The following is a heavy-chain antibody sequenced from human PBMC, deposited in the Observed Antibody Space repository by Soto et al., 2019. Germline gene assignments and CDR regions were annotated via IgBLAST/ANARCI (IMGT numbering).Heavy chain of an antibody. V-gene: IGHV1-69*02. CDR1: GYTFTSYT. CDR2: IIPILGIA. J-gene: IGHJ5*02. CDR3: ARGPYGGTGDYNWFDP. Sequence: GASVKVSCKASGYTFTSYTISWVRQAPGQGLEWMGRIIPILGIANYAQKFQGRVTITADKSTSTAYMELSSLRSEDTAVYYCARGPYGGTGDYNWFDPWGQGTLVTVSS. D-gene: IGHD4-17*01.